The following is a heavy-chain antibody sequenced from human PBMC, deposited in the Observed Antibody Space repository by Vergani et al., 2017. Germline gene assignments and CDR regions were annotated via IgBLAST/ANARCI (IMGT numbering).Heavy chain of an antibody. CDR2: MNPNSGNT. CDR3: ARGPLLDCSSTSCYTPDWFDP. J-gene: IGHJ5*02. V-gene: IGHV1-8*01. CDR1: GYTFTSYD. Sequence: QVQLVQSGAEVKKPGASVKVSCKASGYTFTSYDINWVRQATVQGLEWMGWMNPNSGNTGYAQKFQGRVTMTRNTSISTAYMELSSLRSEDTAVYYCARGPLLDCSSTSCYTPDWFDPWGQGTLVTVSS. D-gene: IGHD2-2*02.